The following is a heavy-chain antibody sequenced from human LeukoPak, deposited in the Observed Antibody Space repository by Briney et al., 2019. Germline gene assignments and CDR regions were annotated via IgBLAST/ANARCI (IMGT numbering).Heavy chain of an antibody. J-gene: IGHJ4*02. CDR1: GGTFSSYA. V-gene: IGHV1-69*01. Sequence: ASVKVSCKASGGTFSSYAISWVRQAPGQGLEWMGGIIPIFGTANYTQKSQGRVTITADESTSTAYMELSSLRSEDTAVYYCARDPMITFGGVTDWGQGTLVTVSS. CDR2: IIPIFGTA. D-gene: IGHD3-16*01. CDR3: ARDPMITFGGVTD.